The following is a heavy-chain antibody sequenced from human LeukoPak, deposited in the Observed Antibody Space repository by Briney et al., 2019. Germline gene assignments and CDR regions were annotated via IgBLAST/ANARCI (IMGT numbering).Heavy chain of an antibody. V-gene: IGHV3-23*01. CDR1: GFTFSTYA. J-gene: IGHJ6*03. D-gene: IGHD6-25*01. CDR2: LSGSGFTT. Sequence: GGSLRLSCAASGFTFSTYAMNWVRRAPGKGLEWVSGLSGSGFTTYYADSVKGRFTISRDNSKNTLYLQMNSLRSEDTAVYYCAISARRDYYYYYYMDVWGKGTTVTVSS. CDR3: AISARRDYYYYYYMDV.